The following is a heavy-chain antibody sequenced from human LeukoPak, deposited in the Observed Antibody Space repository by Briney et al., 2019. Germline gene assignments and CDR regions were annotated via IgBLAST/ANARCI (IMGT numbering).Heavy chain of an antibody. V-gene: IGHV1-8*01. CDR1: GYTFTSYD. J-gene: IGHJ5*02. D-gene: IGHD3-3*01. Sequence: ASVKVSCKASGYTFTSYDFNWVRQATGQRPEWMGWMSPNSGDTGYAQKFQDRVTMTRNTSISTAYMELSSLRSDDTAVYYCARVRFLLGATRPFDPWGQGTLVTVSS. CDR3: ARVRFLLGATRPFDP. CDR2: MSPNSGDT.